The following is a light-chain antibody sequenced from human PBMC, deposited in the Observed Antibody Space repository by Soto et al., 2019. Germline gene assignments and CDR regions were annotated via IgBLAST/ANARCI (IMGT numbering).Light chain of an antibody. V-gene: IGKV3-15*01. J-gene: IGKJ1*01. CDR1: ESVNSF. CDR3: QQYNSWPRT. CDR2: GAS. Sequence: EIVMTQSPGPLSVSPGDGATLSCRASESVNSFLAWYQHKPGQAPRLLIYGASTRDAGVPVRFSGSGSGTEFPLTSSSLQSEDHAVYYCQQYNSWPRTFGQGTTVEIK.